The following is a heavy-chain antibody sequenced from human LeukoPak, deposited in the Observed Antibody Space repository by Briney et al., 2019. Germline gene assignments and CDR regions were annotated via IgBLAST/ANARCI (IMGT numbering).Heavy chain of an antibody. Sequence: SETLSLTCTVSGGSISSSSYYWGWIRQPPGKGLEYIGYIHYSGSTNSNPSLKSRVTMSADTSKNQFSLKLNSVTAADTAVYYCARNHCGGDCFAFDIWGQGTMVTVSS. CDR2: IHYSGST. J-gene: IGHJ3*02. CDR3: ARNHCGGDCFAFDI. D-gene: IGHD2-21*02. V-gene: IGHV4-61*05. CDR1: GGSISSSSYY.